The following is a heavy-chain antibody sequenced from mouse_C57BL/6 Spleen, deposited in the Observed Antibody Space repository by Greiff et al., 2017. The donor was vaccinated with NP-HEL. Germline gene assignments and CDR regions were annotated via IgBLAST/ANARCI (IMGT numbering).Heavy chain of an antibody. CDR3: ARNWDRYYFDY. Sequence: QVQLKESGPGLVQPSQSLSITCTVSGFSLTSYGVHWVRQSPGKGLEWLGVIWSGGSTDYNAACISRLSISKDNSKSQVFFKMNSLQADDTAIYYCARNWDRYYFDYWGQGTTLTVSS. J-gene: IGHJ2*01. D-gene: IGHD4-1*01. V-gene: IGHV2-2*01. CDR2: IWSGGST. CDR1: GFSLTSYG.